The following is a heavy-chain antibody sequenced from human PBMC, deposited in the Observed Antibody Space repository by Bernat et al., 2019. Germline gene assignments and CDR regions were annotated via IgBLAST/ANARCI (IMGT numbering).Heavy chain of an antibody. Sequence: EVQLVESGGGLVQPGGSLRLSCAASGFTVSSNYMSWVRQAPGKGLEWVSVIYSGGSTYYADSVKGRFTISRDNSENTLYLQMNSLRAEDTAVYYCARDGSWYSSSWFDYWGQGTLVTVSS. CDR1: GFTVSSNY. V-gene: IGHV3-66*01. D-gene: IGHD6-13*01. J-gene: IGHJ4*02. CDR2: IYSGGST. CDR3: ARDGSWYSSSWFDY.